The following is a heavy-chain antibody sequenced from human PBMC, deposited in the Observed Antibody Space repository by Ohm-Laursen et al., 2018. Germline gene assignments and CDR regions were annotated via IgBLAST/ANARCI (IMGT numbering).Heavy chain of an antibody. CDR3: AKDSTVTLCGMDV. CDR1: GFTFDDYA. Sequence: RSLRLSCAASGFTFDDYAMHWVRQAPGKGLEWVSGISWNSGSIGYADSVKGRFTISRDNAKNSLYLQMNSLRAEDTALYYCAKDSTVTLCGMDVWGQGTTVTVSS. D-gene: IGHD4-11*01. J-gene: IGHJ6*02. V-gene: IGHV3-9*01. CDR2: ISWNSGSI.